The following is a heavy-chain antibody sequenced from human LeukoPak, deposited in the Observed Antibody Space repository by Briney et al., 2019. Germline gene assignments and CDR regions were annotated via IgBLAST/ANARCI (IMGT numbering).Heavy chain of an antibody. J-gene: IGHJ4*02. CDR2: IKSKTDGGTT. V-gene: IGHV3-15*01. D-gene: IGHD3-22*01. CDR1: GFTVSSNY. Sequence: GGSLRLSCAASGFTVSSNYMDWVRQAPGKGLEWVGRIKSKTDGGTTDYAAPVKGRFTISRDDSKNTLYLQMNSLKTEDTAVYYCTTSGNYYDSSGYYLVRGDNMWGQGTLVTVSS. CDR3: TTSGNYYDSSGYYLVRGDNM.